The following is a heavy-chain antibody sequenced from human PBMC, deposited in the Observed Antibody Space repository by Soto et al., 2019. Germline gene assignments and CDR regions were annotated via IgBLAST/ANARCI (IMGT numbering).Heavy chain of an antibody. Sequence: EVQLVESGGGLVQPGGSLRLSCAASGFTFSSYSMNWVRQAPGKGLEWVSYISSSSSTIYYADSVKGRFTISRDNAKNSLYLQMNSLRDEDTAVFYCARCPYIELRSRRCYYYGMDVWGQGTTVTVSS. CDR2: ISSSSSTI. CDR1: GFTFSSYS. D-gene: IGHD3-16*01. CDR3: ARCPYIELRSRRCYYYGMDV. V-gene: IGHV3-48*02. J-gene: IGHJ6*02.